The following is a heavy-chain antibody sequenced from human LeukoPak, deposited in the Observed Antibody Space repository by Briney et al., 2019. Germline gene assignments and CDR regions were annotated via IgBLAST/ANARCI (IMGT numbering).Heavy chain of an antibody. V-gene: IGHV1-2*02. D-gene: IGHD3-10*01. CDR2: ISPNSGDT. J-gene: IGHJ6*02. CDR3: GRDYYYGTSAPYNFGLDV. CDR1: GYTFTDYY. Sequence: ASVKVSCKASGYTFTDYYMHWVRQAPGQGLEWMGWISPNSGDTNYAQKFQGRVTMTRDTSISTAYMQLSSLRSDDTAVYYCGRDYYYGTSAPYNFGLDVWGQGTTVTVSS.